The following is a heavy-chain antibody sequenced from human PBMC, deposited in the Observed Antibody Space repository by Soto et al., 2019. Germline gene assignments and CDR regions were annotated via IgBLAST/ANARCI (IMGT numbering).Heavy chain of an antibody. CDR3: ARRFGSGKYYFDF. CDR2: IYYSGNT. Sequence: SETLSLTCTVSGGSISSGDYYWSWILHPPGKGLEWIGYIYYSGNTNYNPSLKSRVTMSVDTSKNQFSLKVTSVTAADTAVYYCARRFGSGKYYFDFWGQGTLVTVSS. CDR1: GGSISSGDYY. D-gene: IGHD3-10*01. J-gene: IGHJ4*02. V-gene: IGHV4-61*08.